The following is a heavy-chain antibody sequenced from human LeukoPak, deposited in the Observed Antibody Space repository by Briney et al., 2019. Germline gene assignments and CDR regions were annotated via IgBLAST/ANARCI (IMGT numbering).Heavy chain of an antibody. CDR2: INPNSGDT. V-gene: IGHV1-2*02. D-gene: IGHD2/OR15-2a*01. CDR3: ARGTFSNPFDY. Sequence: ASVKVSCKASGYTFTVYYMHWVRQAPGQGLERMGWINPNSGDTNYAQKFQGRVTMTRDTSISTAYMELSRLRSDDTAVYYCARGTFSNPFDYWGQGTLVTVSS. J-gene: IGHJ4*02. CDR1: GYTFTVYY.